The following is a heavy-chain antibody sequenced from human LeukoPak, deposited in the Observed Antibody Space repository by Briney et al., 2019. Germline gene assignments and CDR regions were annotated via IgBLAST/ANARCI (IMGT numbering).Heavy chain of an antibody. Sequence: ASVKVSCKASGGTFSSYAISWVRQAPGQGLEWMGGIIPIFGTANYAQKSQGRVTITADKSTSTAYMELSSPRSEDTAVYYCARDNTPTRERFGELSENYYYYVMDVWGKGTTVTVSS. D-gene: IGHD3-10*01. V-gene: IGHV1-69*06. J-gene: IGHJ6*04. CDR3: ARDNTPTRERFGELSENYYYYVMDV. CDR1: GGTFSSYA. CDR2: IIPIFGTA.